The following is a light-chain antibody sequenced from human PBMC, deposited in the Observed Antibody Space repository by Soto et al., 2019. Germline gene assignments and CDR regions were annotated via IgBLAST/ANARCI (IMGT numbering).Light chain of an antibody. J-gene: IGLJ1*01. V-gene: IGLV1-47*01. CDR1: TSNIGSNY. CDR2: RNN. Sequence: QSALTQPPSASGTPGQGVTISCSGSTSNIGSNYVYWYQQLPGTAPKLLIYRNNQRPSGVPDRFSGSKSGTSASPAISGLRSDDEADYFCATRDDSLNGFYVFGTGTKVTVL. CDR3: ATRDDSLNGFYV.